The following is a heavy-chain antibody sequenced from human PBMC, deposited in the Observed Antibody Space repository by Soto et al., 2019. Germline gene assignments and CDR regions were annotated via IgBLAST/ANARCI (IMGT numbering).Heavy chain of an antibody. V-gene: IGHV4-59*08. Sequence: SGTWSFTATVPGGPIRPYHWCRIRQTPAKGLEWVGYIDYAGSTSYNPSLKSRVTISLETSKSQCSLRLSSVTAADTAVYYCARLGKYYQSLDPWGPGTLVT. CDR1: GGPIRPYH. CDR3: ARLGKYYQSLDP. CDR2: IDYAGST. D-gene: IGHD2-2*01. J-gene: IGHJ5*02.